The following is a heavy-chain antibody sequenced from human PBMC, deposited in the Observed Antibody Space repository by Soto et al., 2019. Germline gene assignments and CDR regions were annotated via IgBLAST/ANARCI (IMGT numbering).Heavy chain of an antibody. CDR1: GFSFRGYA. J-gene: IGHJ4*02. CDR3: ARARLDTPALEY. CDR2: MSSDGSDK. D-gene: IGHD2-2*01. Sequence: QVQLVESGGGVVQPGRSLRLSCAASGFSFRGYAMHWVGQAPGKGLEWVAVMSSDGSDKDYADSVKGRFTISRDNSKNTLYLQMSSLRAEDTAVYYCARARLDTPALEYWGQGTLVTVSS. V-gene: IGHV3-30-3*01.